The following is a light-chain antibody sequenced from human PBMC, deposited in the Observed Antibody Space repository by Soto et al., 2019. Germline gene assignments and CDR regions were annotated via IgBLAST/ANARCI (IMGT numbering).Light chain of an antibody. CDR2: DAS. J-gene: IGKJ4*01. V-gene: IGKV3-11*01. CDR3: QQRSNWPLT. CDR1: QSVSSY. Sequence: ILLTQSPATLSFSPVERATLSCSASQSVSSYLAWYQQKPGQAPRLLIYDASNRATGIPARFSGSGSGTDFTLTISSLEPEDFAVYYCQQRSNWPLTFGGGTKVDIK.